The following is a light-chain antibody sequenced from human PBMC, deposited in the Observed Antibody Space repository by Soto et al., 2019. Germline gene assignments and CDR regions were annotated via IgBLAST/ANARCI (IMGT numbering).Light chain of an antibody. CDR2: APS. CDR3: QQYDDYPWKT. Sequence: IHLRQSPSTLSASXGDRVTINCRGRHSVGSWLAWYRQRPGPGXRVGIXAPSSLDSGVQARLSGSGSGREFTLNVSSLQPDEFATYYCQQYDDYPWKTFGQGTKVYIK. V-gene: IGKV1-5*01. J-gene: IGKJ1*01. CDR1: HSVGSW.